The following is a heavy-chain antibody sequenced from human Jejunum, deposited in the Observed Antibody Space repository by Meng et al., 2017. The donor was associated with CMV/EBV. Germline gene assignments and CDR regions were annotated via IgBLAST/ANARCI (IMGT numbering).Heavy chain of an antibody. CDR1: GFIFSTSW. D-gene: IGHD7-27*01. CDR3: AGAPWGPSDF. CDR2: INGDKSNT. Sequence: EWQPGVAGGVFIPSVVSLRLSCDASGFIFSTSWMHWVRQAPEKGLVWISHINGDKSNTRYAHSVKGLFTISRDNAKNTLYLQMSSLRVEDTGLYYCAGAPWGPSDFWGQGTLVTVSS. V-gene: IGHV3-74*01. J-gene: IGHJ4*02.